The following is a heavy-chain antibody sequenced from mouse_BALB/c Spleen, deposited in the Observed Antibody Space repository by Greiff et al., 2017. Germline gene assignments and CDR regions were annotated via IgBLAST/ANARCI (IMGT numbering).Heavy chain of an antibody. V-gene: IGHV1-69*02. Sequence: VQLQQPGAELVRPGASVKLSCKASGYTFTSYWINWVKQRPGQGLEWIGNIYPSDSYTNYNQKFKDKATLTVDKSSSTAYMQLSSPTSEDSAVYYCTRKLTGYYFDYWGQGTTLTVSS. J-gene: IGHJ2*01. CDR2: IYPSDSYT. D-gene: IGHD4-1*01. CDR1: GYTFTSYW. CDR3: TRKLTGYYFDY.